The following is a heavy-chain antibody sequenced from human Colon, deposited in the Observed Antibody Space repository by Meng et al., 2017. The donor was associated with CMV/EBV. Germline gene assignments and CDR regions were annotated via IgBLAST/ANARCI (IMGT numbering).Heavy chain of an antibody. CDR2: ISAYNGNT. V-gene: IGHV1-18*01. CDR1: TFTSDG. J-gene: IGHJ4*02. Sequence: TFTSDGISWVRQAPGQGLEWMGWISAYNGNTNYAQKLQGRVTMTTDTSTSTAYMELRSLRSDDTAVYYCARDQGIVVVPAAIERFDYWGQGTLVTVSS. CDR3: ARDQGIVVVPAAIERFDY. D-gene: IGHD2-2*02.